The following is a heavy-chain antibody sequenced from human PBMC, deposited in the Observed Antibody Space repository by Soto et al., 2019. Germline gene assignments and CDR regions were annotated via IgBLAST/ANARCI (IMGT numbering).Heavy chain of an antibody. J-gene: IGHJ6*02. D-gene: IGHD1-26*01. CDR3: ASPTSITQDISYGMDV. CDR1: GGTFDNSV. V-gene: IGHV1-69*12. CDR2: IAPIFGTT. Sequence: QVQLVQSGAEVKKPGSSVKVSCKTSGGTFDNSVLSWVRQAPGQGLEWMGGIAPIFGTTTYAQKFQGRVTITADEATSTAYMELTSVRFEDTAVYFCASPTSITQDISYGMDVWGQGTTVTVSS.